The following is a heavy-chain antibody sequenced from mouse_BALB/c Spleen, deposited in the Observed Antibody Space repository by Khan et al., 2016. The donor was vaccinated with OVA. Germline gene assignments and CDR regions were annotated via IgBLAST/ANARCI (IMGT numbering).Heavy chain of an antibody. Sequence: QVQLQQPGAELAKPGASVKMSCKASGYTFTSYWMHWVKQRPGQGLEWIGYINPSTGYTEYNQKFKDKATLTADKSSSTAYMQLSSLTSEDSAVYYCARPYGNYMFAYWGQGTLVTVSA. J-gene: IGHJ3*01. CDR1: GYTFTSYW. CDR3: ARPYGNYMFAY. D-gene: IGHD2-1*01. CDR2: INPSTGYT. V-gene: IGHV1-7*01.